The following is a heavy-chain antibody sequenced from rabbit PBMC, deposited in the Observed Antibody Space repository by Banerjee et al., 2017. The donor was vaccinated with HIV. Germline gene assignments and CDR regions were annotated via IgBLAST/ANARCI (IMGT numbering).Heavy chain of an antibody. V-gene: IGHV1S40*01. J-gene: IGHJ6*01. Sequence: QSLQESGGDLVKPGASLTLTCTASGFSLSNNYVMCWVRQAPGKGLEWIGCIYIGDGNTAYASWAKGRFTISKTSSTTVTLQVTSLTAADTATYFCARDYGRSSRLWGPGTLVTVS. CDR1: GFSLSNNYV. D-gene: IGHD8-1*01. CDR2: IYIGDGNT. CDR3: ARDYGRSSRL.